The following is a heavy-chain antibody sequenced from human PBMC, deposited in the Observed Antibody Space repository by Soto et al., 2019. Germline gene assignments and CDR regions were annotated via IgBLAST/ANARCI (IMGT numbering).Heavy chain of an antibody. CDR2: ISISSSDR. Sequence: EVQLVESGGGLVKPGGSLRLSCAASGFTLRTYTMNWVRQAPGKGLEWVSSISISSSDRYYADSVRGRFTICRDNAKNALYLQMNSLRADDTAVYFCVRGMNPLFGGQGTLVTVSS. CDR3: VRGMNPLF. V-gene: IGHV3-21*06. CDR1: GFTLRTYT. J-gene: IGHJ4*01.